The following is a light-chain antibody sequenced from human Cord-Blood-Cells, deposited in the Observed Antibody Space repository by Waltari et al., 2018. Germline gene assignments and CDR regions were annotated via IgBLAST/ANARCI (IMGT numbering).Light chain of an antibody. CDR3: QQSYSTLT. J-gene: IGKJ4*01. CDR1: QSISSY. CDR2: AAS. Sequence: DIQMTQSPSSLSASVGDRVPITCRASQSISSYLNWYQQKPGKAPKLLIYAASSFQSGVPSRFSGSGSGTDFTLTISSLQPEDFATYYCQQSYSTLTFGGGTKVEIK. V-gene: IGKV1-39*01.